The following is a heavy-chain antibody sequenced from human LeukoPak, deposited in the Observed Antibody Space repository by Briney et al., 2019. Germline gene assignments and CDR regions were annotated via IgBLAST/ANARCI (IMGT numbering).Heavy chain of an antibody. Sequence: GGSLRLSCAASGFTFDDYATHWVRQAPGKGLEWVSLISGDGGSTYYADSVKGRFTISRDNSKNSLYLQMNSLRTEDTALYYCAKGKFTMVRGVMDVWGQGTTVTVSS. CDR2: ISGDGGST. D-gene: IGHD3-10*01. CDR1: GFTFDDYA. J-gene: IGHJ6*02. V-gene: IGHV3-43*02. CDR3: AKGKFTMVRGVMDV.